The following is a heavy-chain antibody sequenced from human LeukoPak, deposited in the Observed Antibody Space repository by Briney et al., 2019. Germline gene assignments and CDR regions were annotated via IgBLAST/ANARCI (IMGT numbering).Heavy chain of an antibody. CDR1: GGSFSGYY. D-gene: IGHD2-2*01. V-gene: IGHV4-34*01. J-gene: IGHJ4*02. CDR2: INHSGST. CDR3: ARVSRLVVPAASAFDY. Sequence: SETLSLTCAVYGGSFSGYYWSWIRQPPGKGLEWIGEINHSGSTNYNPSLKSRVTISVDTSEYQFSLKLSSVTAADTAVYYCARVSRLVVPAASAFDYWGQGTLVTVSS.